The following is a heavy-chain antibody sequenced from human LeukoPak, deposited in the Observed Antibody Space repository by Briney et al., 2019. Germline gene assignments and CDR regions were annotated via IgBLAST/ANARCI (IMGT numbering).Heavy chain of an antibody. CDR3: AKLKAAHDAFDI. CDR1: GFTYSNYA. Sequence: GGSLRLSCEASGFTYSNYAMNWVRQAPGKGLEWVSAITGSGEYTYYADSVKGRFSISRDNSKSTLYLQMNSLRAEDTAVYYCAKLKAAHDAFDIWGQGTMVTVSS. CDR2: ITGSGEYT. V-gene: IGHV3-23*01. J-gene: IGHJ3*02. D-gene: IGHD6-13*01.